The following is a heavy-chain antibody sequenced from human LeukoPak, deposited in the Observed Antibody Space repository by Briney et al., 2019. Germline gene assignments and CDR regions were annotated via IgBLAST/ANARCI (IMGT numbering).Heavy chain of an antibody. D-gene: IGHD3-10*01. CDR3: ARDKYYYGSGSHTVFDP. Sequence: PSETLSLTCAVYGGSFSGYYWSWIRQPPGKGLEWIGEINHSGSTNYNPSLKSRVTISVDTSKNQFSLKLSSVTAADTAVYYCARDKYYYGSGSHTVFDPWGQGTLVTVSS. CDR1: GGSFSGYY. CDR2: INHSGST. V-gene: IGHV4-34*01. J-gene: IGHJ5*02.